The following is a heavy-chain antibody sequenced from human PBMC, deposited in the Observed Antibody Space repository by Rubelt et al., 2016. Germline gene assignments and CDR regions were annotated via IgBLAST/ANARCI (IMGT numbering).Heavy chain of an antibody. J-gene: IGHJ4*02. V-gene: IGHV1-3*01. D-gene: IGHD6-19*01. CDR1: GYTFTSYA. CDR2: INAGNGNT. CDR3: ATIAVAGYHPATVFDY. Sequence: QVQLVQSGAEVKKPGASVKVSCKASGYTFTSYAMHWVRQAPGQRLEWMGWINAGNGNTKYSHKFQGRVTITRDTSASTANMELSSLRSEDTAVYYCATIAVAGYHPATVFDYWGQGTLVTVSS.